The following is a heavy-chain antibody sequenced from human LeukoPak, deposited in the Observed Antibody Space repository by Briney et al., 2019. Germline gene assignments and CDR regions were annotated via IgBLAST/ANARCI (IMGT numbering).Heavy chain of an antibody. V-gene: IGHV3-30*02. CDR1: GFALSSYG. D-gene: IGHD1-26*01. J-gene: IGHJ4*02. Sequence: PGGSLRLSWAASGFALSSYGMYWVRQTPDKGLEWVAYSRRDGTYVNYADSVKGRFIISRDNSKNTLGLQMNSLRVEDTALYYCASGGPTRGTLASWGQGTLVPVSS. CDR2: SRRDGTYV. CDR3: ASGGPTRGTLAS.